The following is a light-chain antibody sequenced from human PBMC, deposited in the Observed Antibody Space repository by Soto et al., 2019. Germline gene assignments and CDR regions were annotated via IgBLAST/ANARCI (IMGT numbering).Light chain of an antibody. V-gene: IGLV2-11*01. Sequence: QSALTQPRSVSGSPGQSVTISCTGTSSDVAKYDYVSWYQQSPGKAPKLLIYDVSKRPSGVPDRFSGSKFGITASLIISDLRAEDDADYFCCSHAGSYTFVFGTGTKVTV. CDR2: DVS. J-gene: IGLJ1*01. CDR1: SSDVAKYDY. CDR3: CSHAGSYTFV.